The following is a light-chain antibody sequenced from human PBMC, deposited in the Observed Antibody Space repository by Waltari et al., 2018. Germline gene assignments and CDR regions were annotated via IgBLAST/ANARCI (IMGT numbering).Light chain of an antibody. CDR1: QRGSSY. CDR3: QQRSNWPLT. Sequence: EIVLTQSPATLSFSPGERATLSCTASQRGSSYLAWYQQKPGQAPRLLIYDASNRATGIPARFSGSGSGTDFTLTISSLEPEDFAVYYCQQRSNWPLTFGGGTKVEIK. V-gene: IGKV3-11*01. J-gene: IGKJ4*01. CDR2: DAS.